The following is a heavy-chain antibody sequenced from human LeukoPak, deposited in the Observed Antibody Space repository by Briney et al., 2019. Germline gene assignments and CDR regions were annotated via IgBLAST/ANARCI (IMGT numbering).Heavy chain of an antibody. CDR1: GLRFTSYW. CDR3: GNQCSGGICPEN. CDR2: IGQDGSVK. Sequence: GGSLRLSCAASGLRFTSYWMTWVRQAPGKGLEWVGNIGQDGSVKNYADSVMGRFTISRDNAKNSVFLQMNSLRAEDTAFYYCGNQCSGGICPENWGRGTLVTVSS. D-gene: IGHD2-15*01. V-gene: IGHV3-7*01. J-gene: IGHJ4*02.